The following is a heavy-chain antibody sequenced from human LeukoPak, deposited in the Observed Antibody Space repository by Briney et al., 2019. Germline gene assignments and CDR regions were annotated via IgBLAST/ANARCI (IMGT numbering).Heavy chain of an antibody. CDR3: ARGQNYDFWSGYSRGLGY. V-gene: IGHV1-8*03. CDR1: GYTFTSYD. D-gene: IGHD3-3*01. CDR2: MNPNSGNT. J-gene: IGHJ4*02. Sequence: ASVKVSCKASGYTFTSYDINWVRQATGQGLEWMGWMNPNSGNTGYAQKFQGRVTITRNTSISTAYMELSSLRSEDTAVYYCARGQNYDFWSGYSRGLGYWGQGTLVTVSS.